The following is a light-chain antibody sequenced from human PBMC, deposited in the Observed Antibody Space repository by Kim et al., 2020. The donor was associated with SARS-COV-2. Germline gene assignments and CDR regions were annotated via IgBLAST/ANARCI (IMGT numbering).Light chain of an antibody. CDR2: ENN. J-gene: IGLJ3*02. Sequence: VIISCTRTSGSIDSNYVQWYQQRPGSAPTTLIYENNQRPSGVPDRFSGSIDSSSNSASLNISGLKTEDEADYYCQSYDTSNPHWVFGGGTQLTVL. V-gene: IGLV6-57*03. CDR1: SGSIDSNY. CDR3: QSYDTSNPHWV.